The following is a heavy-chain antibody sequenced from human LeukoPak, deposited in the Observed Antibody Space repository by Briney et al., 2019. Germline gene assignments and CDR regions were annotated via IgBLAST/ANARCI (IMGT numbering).Heavy chain of an antibody. V-gene: IGHV3-21*01. J-gene: IGHJ1*01. CDR1: GFTFSSYS. D-gene: IGHD4-23*01. Sequence: GGSLRLSCAASGFTFSSYSMNWVRQAPGKGLEWVSSISPTSAYIYYQDSVKGRFTTSRDNGKSSVDLQMHGLRAEDTAVYYCARASDFGGNLYYDHWGRGTVVTVSS. CDR3: ARASDFGGNLYYDH. CDR2: ISPTSAYI.